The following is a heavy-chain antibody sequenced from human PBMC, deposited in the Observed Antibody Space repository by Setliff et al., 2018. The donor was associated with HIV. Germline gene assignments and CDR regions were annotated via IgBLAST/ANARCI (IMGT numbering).Heavy chain of an antibody. V-gene: IGHV3-23*01. CDR3: AKDRVGNCINGVCYTPDY. CDR1: GFNVNNKY. J-gene: IGHJ4*02. D-gene: IGHD2-8*01. CDR2: ISGSGGST. Sequence: GGSLRLSCAASGFNVNNKYMSWVRQAPGKGLEWVSAISGSGGSTYYADSVKGRFTISRDNSKKTLYLQMNSLRAEDTAVYYCAKDRVGNCINGVCYTPDYWGQGTLVTVSS.